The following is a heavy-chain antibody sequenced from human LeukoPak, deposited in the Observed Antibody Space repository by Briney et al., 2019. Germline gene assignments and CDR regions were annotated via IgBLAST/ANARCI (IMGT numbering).Heavy chain of an antibody. D-gene: IGHD3-22*01. J-gene: IGHJ4*01. CDR3: ARDYYASSASATFDH. Sequence: PGGSLRLSCEASGFTFSDYTMNWVRQAPGKGLEWVSSISSDRSYIKYADSVKGRFSISRDNTKNSLFLEMRSLRIEDTAVYFCARDYYASSASATFDHWGQGNLVTISS. CDR1: GFTFSDYT. CDR2: ISSDRSYI. V-gene: IGHV3-21*01.